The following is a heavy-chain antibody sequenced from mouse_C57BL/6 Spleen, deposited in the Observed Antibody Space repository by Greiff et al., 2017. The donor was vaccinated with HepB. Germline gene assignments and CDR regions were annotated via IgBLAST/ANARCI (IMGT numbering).Heavy chain of an antibody. CDR1: GYTFTSYW. CDR2: INPSNGGT. J-gene: IGHJ1*03. V-gene: IGHV1-53*01. Sequence: VQLQQPGTELVKPGASVKLSCKASGYTFTSYWMHWVKQRPGPGLEWIGNINPSNGGTNYNEKFKSKATLTVDKSSSTAYMQLSSLTSEDSAVYYCARVDGSSYWYVDVWGTGTTVTVSS. CDR3: ARVDGSSYWYVDV. D-gene: IGHD1-1*01.